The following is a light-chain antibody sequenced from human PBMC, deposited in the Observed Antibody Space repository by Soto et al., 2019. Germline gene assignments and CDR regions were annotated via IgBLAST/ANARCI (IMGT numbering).Light chain of an antibody. CDR1: QSVSSRY. Sequence: EIVLTQSPGTLSLSPGERATLSCRASQSVSSRYLAWYQQKPGQAPRLLIYGASSRATGIPDRFSGSGSGTDFTLTISRLEPEDFAVYYCQQYNNWPLWTFGQGTKVDIK. CDR3: QQYNNWPLWT. V-gene: IGKV3-20*01. CDR2: GAS. J-gene: IGKJ1*01.